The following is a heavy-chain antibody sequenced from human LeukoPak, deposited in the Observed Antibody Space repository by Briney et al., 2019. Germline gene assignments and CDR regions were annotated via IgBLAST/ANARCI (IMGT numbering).Heavy chain of an antibody. D-gene: IGHD3-10*01. J-gene: IGHJ3*02. Sequence: GGSLRLSCAASGFTFSSYAMHWVRQAPGKGLEYVSAISSNGGSTYYANSVKGRFTISRDDSKNTLYLQMGSLRAEDMAVYYCARDQDYGSGSYEVAFDIWGQGTMVTVSS. V-gene: IGHV3-64*01. CDR2: ISSNGGST. CDR1: GFTFSSYA. CDR3: ARDQDYGSGSYEVAFDI.